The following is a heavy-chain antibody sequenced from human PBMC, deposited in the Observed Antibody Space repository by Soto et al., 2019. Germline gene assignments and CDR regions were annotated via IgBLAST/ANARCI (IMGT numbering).Heavy chain of an antibody. Sequence: QITLKESGPTLVKPTQTLTLTCTFSGFSLSTSGVGVGWIRQPPGKALEWLALIYWDDDKRYSPSLKSRLTNTEDTSKNHVVLTMNNMDPVVSATYYCAHIRDSSALGVFDYWGQGPLVTVSS. V-gene: IGHV2-5*02. CDR1: GFSLSTSGVG. J-gene: IGHJ4*02. D-gene: IGHD6-25*01. CDR2: IYWDDDK. CDR3: AHIRDSSALGVFDY.